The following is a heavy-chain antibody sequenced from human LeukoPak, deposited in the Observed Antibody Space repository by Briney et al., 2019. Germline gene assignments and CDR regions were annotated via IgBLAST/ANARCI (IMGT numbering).Heavy chain of an antibody. D-gene: IGHD3-22*01. Sequence: EASVKVSCKVSGYTLTELSMHWVRQAPGKGLEWMGGFDPEDGETIYAQKFQDRVTMTEDTSTDTAYMELSSLRSEDTAVYYCATASGGRNSSGYYPNILDYWGQGTLVTVSS. CDR1: GYTLTELS. J-gene: IGHJ4*02. CDR3: ATASGGRNSSGYYPNILDY. CDR2: FDPEDGET. V-gene: IGHV1-24*01.